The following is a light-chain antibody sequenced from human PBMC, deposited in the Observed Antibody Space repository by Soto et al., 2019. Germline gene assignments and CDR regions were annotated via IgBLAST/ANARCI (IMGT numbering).Light chain of an antibody. CDR3: QKYDGTGT. J-gene: IGKJ1*01. Sequence: EIVLTQSPDTLSLSPGERATLSCRASQFFGSDYLAWYQQKPGQPPRLLIYGASRRATGIPDRFSGRGSGIDFTLTISSLEPEDFAMYYCQKYDGTGTFGQGTKVEIK. CDR1: QFFGSDY. CDR2: GAS. V-gene: IGKV3-20*01.